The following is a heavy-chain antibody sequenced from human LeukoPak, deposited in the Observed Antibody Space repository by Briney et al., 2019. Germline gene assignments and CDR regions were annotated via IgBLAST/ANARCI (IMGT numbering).Heavy chain of an antibody. D-gene: IGHD3-10*01. J-gene: IGHJ4*02. CDR2: TNSGGTST. CDR3: AKDRDEGFGELLPVVFDY. Sequence: GGSLRLSCAPSGFPFSDFSMSWVRQAPGKGLEWISTTNSGGTSTYYADSVKGRFTISRDNSKNALFLQMNSLRAEDTAVYYCAKDRDEGFGELLPVVFDYWGQGTRVTVSS. CDR1: GFPFSDFS. V-gene: IGHV3-23*01.